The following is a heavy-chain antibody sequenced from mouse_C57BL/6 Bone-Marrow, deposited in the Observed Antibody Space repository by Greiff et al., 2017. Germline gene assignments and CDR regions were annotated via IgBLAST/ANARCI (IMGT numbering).Heavy chain of an antibody. CDR3: ARSKNWDSWFAY. J-gene: IGHJ3*01. Sequence: QVQLQQSGAELVRPGTSVKVSCKASGYAFTNYLIGWVKQRPGQGLEWIGVINPGSGGNNYNEKFKGKATLTADKSSSTAYMQLSSLTSEDSAVYFGARSKNWDSWFAYWGQGTLVTVSA. V-gene: IGHV1-54*01. CDR2: INPGSGGN. CDR1: GYAFTNYL. D-gene: IGHD4-1*01.